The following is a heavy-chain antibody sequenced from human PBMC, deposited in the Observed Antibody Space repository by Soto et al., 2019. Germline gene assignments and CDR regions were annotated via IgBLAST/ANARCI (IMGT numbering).Heavy chain of an antibody. J-gene: IGHJ4*02. CDR2: ISAYNGNT. CDR3: ATSMAAPLRPDD. V-gene: IGHV1-18*04. D-gene: IGHD6-13*01. Sequence: ASVKVSCKASGYTFTSYGISWVRQAPGQGLEWMGWISAYNGNTNYAQKLQGRVTMTTDTSTSTAYMELRSLRSDDTAVYYCATSMAAPLRPDDWGQGTLVTVSS. CDR1: GYTFTSYG.